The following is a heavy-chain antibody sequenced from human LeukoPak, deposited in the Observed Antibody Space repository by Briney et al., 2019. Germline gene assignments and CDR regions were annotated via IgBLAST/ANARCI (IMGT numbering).Heavy chain of an antibody. V-gene: IGHV3-30*04. CDR1: GFTFSSYA. J-gene: IGHJ4*02. CDR2: ISYDGSNK. CDR3: ARVPRGYSSGWYYFDY. Sequence: PGRSLRLSCAASGFTFSSYAMHWVRQAPGKGLEWVAVISYDGSNKYYADSVKGRFTISRDNSKNTLYLQMNSLRAEDTAVYYCARVPRGYSSGWYYFDYWGQGTLVTVSS. D-gene: IGHD6-19*01.